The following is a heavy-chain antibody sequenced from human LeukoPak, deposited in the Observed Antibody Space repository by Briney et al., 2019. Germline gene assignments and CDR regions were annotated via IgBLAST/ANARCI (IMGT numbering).Heavy chain of an antibody. V-gene: IGHV3-7*01. Sequence: GGSLRLSCAASGFTFSSYWMSWARQAPGKGLEWVANIKQDGSEKYYVDSVKGRFTISRDNAKNSLYLQMNSLRAEDTAVYYCARDFVSSSSWLYYFDYWGQGTLVTVSS. CDR3: ARDFVSSSSWLYYFDY. CDR2: IKQDGSEK. CDR1: GFTFSSYW. D-gene: IGHD6-13*01. J-gene: IGHJ4*02.